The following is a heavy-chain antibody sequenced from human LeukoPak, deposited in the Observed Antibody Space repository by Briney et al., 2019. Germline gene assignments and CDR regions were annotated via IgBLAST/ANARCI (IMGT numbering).Heavy chain of an antibody. CDR2: INPISGVT. J-gene: IGHJ5*02. D-gene: IGHD3-10*01. CDR3: ARNRKAYYYGSGSYSSAFDP. CDR1: GYTFTGYH. Sequence: ASVKVSCKPSGYTFTGYHIHWVRPAPGQGLEWMGRINPISGVTNTAQRFQGRVTMTRDTSISAVYMELSRLRSDDTAVYYCARNRKAYYYGSGSYSSAFDPWGQGTLVTVSS. V-gene: IGHV1-2*06.